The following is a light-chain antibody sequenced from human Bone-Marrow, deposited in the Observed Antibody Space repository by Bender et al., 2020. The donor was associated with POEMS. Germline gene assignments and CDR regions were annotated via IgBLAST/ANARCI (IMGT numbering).Light chain of an antibody. V-gene: IGLV3-25*03. J-gene: IGLJ2*01. CDR1: ALPERY. CDR2: QYT. Sequence: SYELTQPPSVSVSPGQTARITCSADALPERYAHWYQQKPGQAPVLIIYQYTERPSGIPERFSGSSSGTTVTLTITGVQAEDEAEYFCQSADSSGPYGSNVVFGGGTKLTV. CDR3: QSADSSGPYGSNVV.